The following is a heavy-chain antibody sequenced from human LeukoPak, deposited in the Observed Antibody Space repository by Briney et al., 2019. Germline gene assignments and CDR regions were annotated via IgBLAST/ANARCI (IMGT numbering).Heavy chain of an antibody. CDR1: GFTFSSYA. J-gene: IGHJ4*02. CDR3: AREIDYDFWSGFDY. Sequence: AGGSLRPSCAASGFTFSSYAMHWVRQAPGKGLEYVSAISSNGGSTYYANSVKGRFTISRDNSKNTLYLQMGSLRAEDMAVYYCAREIDYDFWSGFDYWGQGTLVTVSS. V-gene: IGHV3-64*01. CDR2: ISSNGGST. D-gene: IGHD3-3*01.